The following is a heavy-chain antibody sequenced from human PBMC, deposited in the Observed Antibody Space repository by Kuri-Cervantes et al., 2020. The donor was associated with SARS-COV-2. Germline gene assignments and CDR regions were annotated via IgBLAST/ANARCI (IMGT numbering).Heavy chain of an antibody. D-gene: IGHD1-1*01. CDR3: VRDGDHWNFDY. J-gene: IGHJ4*02. CDR2: IYSGGST. CDR1: GFTVSSNY. Sequence: GESLKISCAASGFTVSSNYMSWVRQAPGKGLEWVSVIYSGGSTYYADSVKGRFTISRDNSKNMLFLQMNSLRAEDTAVYYCVRDGDHWNFDYWGQGTLVTVSS. V-gene: IGHV3-53*01.